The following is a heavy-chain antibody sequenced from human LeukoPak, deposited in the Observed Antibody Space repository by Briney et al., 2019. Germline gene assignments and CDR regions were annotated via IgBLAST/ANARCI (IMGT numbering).Heavy chain of an antibody. CDR3: AGQRIFDV. D-gene: IGHD1-1*01. Sequence: SETLSLTCTVYGGSFNDYYWNWIRQPPGKGLEWIGEISPTGSTNYNPSLKSRVTISLDTSRRQFSLKVSSVTAADTAVYYCAGQRIFDVWGKGTTVTVSS. J-gene: IGHJ6*04. V-gene: IGHV4-34*01. CDR1: GGSFNDYY. CDR2: ISPTGST.